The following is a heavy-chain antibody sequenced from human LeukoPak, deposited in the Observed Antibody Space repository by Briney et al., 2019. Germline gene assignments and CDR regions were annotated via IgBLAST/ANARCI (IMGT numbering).Heavy chain of an antibody. V-gene: IGHV4-30-2*01. CDR2: IYHSGST. Sequence: SQTLSLTCSVSGVSLSSGGYSWSWIRQPPGKGLEWVGYIYHSGSTYYNPSLKSRVTISVDRSKNQFSLKLNSVTAADTAVYSCARGSGLTGTTLLYWGQGILVTVSS. CDR3: ARGSGLTGTTLLY. CDR1: GVSLSSGGYS. J-gene: IGHJ4*02. D-gene: IGHD1-7*01.